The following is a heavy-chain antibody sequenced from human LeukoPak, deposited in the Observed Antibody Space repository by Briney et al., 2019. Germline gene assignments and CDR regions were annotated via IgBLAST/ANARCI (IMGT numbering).Heavy chain of an antibody. CDR1: GFTFSSYW. J-gene: IGHJ3*02. D-gene: IGHD1-26*01. CDR3: ARYSGNYRAFDI. CDR2: IRQDGSEK. Sequence: GGSLRLSCAASGFTFSSYWMSRVRQAPGKGLEWLANIRQDGSEKYYVASVKGRFTISRDNPKNSLYLQMNSLRAEDTAVYYCARYSGNYRAFDIWGQGTMVTVSS. V-gene: IGHV3-7*05.